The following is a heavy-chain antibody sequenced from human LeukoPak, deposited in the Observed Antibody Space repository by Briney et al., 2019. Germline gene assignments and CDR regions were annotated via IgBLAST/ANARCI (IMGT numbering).Heavy chain of an antibody. CDR3: ARGQGYESYYYMDV. CDR2: IRYDGSNK. D-gene: IGHD2-2*01. Sequence: GGSLRLSCAASGFTFSSYGMHWVRQAPGKGLEWVAFIRYDGSNKYYADSVKGRFTISRDNSNNTVYPQMNNLRPEDTAVFYCARGQGYESYYYMDVWGKGTTVSVSS. CDR1: GFTFSSYG. J-gene: IGHJ6*03. V-gene: IGHV3-30*02.